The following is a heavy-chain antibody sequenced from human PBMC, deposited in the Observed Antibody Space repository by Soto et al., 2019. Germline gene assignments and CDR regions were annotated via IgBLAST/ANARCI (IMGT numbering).Heavy chain of an antibody. J-gene: IGHJ4*02. CDR3: ARGPPFGY. CDR1: GGSISSGGYS. V-gene: IGHV4-30-2*01. CDR2: IYHSGST. Sequence: QLQLRESGSGLVKPSQTLSLTCAVSGGSISSGGYSWSWIRQPPGKGLEWIGYIYHSGSTYYNPSLKSRATISVDRSKNQFSLKLSSVTAADTAVYYCARGPPFGYWGQGTLVTVSS.